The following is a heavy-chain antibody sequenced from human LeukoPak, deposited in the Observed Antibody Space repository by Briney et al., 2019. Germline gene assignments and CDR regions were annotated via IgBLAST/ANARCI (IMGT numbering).Heavy chain of an antibody. Sequence: GGSLRLSCTASGFTFGDYAMSWFRQAPGKGLEWVGLIRSKAYGGTTEYAASVKGRFTISRDDSKSIAYLQMNSLKTEDTAVYYCTRREAHDYGDYPFDYWGQGTLVTVSS. CDR2: IRSKAYGGTT. V-gene: IGHV3-49*03. CDR1: GFTFGDYA. CDR3: TRREAHDYGDYPFDY. D-gene: IGHD4-17*01. J-gene: IGHJ4*02.